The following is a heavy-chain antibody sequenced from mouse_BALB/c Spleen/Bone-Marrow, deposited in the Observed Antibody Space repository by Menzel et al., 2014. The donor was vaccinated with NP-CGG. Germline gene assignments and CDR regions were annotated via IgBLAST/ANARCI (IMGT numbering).Heavy chain of an antibody. CDR2: IWGDGNT. CDR1: GFSLTGYG. J-gene: IGHJ4*01. V-gene: IGHV2-6-7*01. CDR3: ARAPGYDLYYAMDY. Sequence: QVQLKESGPGLVAPSQSLSITCTVSGFSLTGYGINWVSQPPGKGLEWLGMIWGDGNTDYNSALKSRLSISKDNSKSQVFLKMNSLQTDDTARYYCARAPGYDLYYAMDYWDQGTSVTVSS. D-gene: IGHD1-2*01.